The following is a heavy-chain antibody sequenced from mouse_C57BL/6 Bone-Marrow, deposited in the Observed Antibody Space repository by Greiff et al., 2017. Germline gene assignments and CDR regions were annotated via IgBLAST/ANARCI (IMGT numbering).Heavy chain of an antibody. D-gene: IGHD2-4*01. V-gene: IGHV14-4*01. Sequence: EVKLMESGAELVRPGASVKLSCTASGFNIKDDYMHWVKQRPEQGLEWIGWIDPENGDTEYASKFQGKATITADPSSNTAYLQLSSLTSEDAAVYYCTTWARITTGRSYWDFDVWGTGTTVTVSS. CDR3: TTWARITTGRSYWDFDV. CDR1: GFNIKDDY. J-gene: IGHJ1*03. CDR2: IDPENGDT.